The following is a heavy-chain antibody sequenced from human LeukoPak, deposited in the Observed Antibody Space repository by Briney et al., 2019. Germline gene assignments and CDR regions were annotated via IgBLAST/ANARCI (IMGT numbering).Heavy chain of an antibody. D-gene: IGHD6-13*01. J-gene: IGHJ4*02. CDR3: ARGNLGGSSWYKGDY. CDR2: ISAYNGNT. Sequence: ASVKVSCKASGYTFTSYGISWVRQAPGQGLEWMGWISAYNGNTNYAQKLQGRVTMTTDTSTSTAYMELRSLRSDDTAVYYCARGNLGGSSWYKGDYWGQGTLVTVSS. CDR1: GYTFTSYG. V-gene: IGHV1-18*01.